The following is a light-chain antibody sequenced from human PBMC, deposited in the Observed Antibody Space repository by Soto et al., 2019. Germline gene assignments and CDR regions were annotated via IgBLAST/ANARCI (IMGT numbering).Light chain of an antibody. CDR3: QQYNNWPRT. CDR2: AAS. J-gene: IGKJ1*01. CDR1: QIVNTN. V-gene: IGKV3-15*01. Sequence: IVMTQSPAALSVSPGDSATLSCRASQIVNTNVAWYQQRPGQAPRLLIFAASTRATGVAARFSGSGSGTKFTLTVDSLQSEYFAVYYCQQYNNWPRTFGQGTKVDI.